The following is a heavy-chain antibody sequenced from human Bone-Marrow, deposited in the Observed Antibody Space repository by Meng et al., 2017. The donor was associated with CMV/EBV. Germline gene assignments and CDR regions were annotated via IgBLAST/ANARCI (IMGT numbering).Heavy chain of an antibody. CDR2: MNPNSGGT. Sequence: ASVKVSCKASGYTFSYYDIIWVRQASGQGLEWVGWMNPNSGGTNYAQKFQGRVTMTRDTSISTAYMELSRLRSDDTAVYYCARAFRGNRHMYYYYYGMDVWGQGTTVTVSS. CDR3: ARAFRGNRHMYYYYYGMDV. D-gene: IGHD1-14*01. CDR1: GYTFSYYD. V-gene: IGHV1-2*02. J-gene: IGHJ6*02.